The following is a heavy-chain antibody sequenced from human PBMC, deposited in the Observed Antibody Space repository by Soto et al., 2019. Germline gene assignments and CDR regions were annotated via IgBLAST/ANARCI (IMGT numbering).Heavy chain of an antibody. CDR1: GYSFTSYW. V-gene: IGHV5-51*01. D-gene: IGHD2-8*01. J-gene: IGHJ6*02. CDR3: ARNEGHCTNGVCYIGTRYYYGMDV. CDR2: IYPGDSDT. Sequence: GESLKISCKGSGYSFTSYWIGWVRQMPGTVLEWMGIIYPGDSDTRYSPSFQGQVTISADKSISTAYLQWSSMKASDTAMYYCARNEGHCTNGVCYIGTRYYYGMDVWGQGTTVTVSS.